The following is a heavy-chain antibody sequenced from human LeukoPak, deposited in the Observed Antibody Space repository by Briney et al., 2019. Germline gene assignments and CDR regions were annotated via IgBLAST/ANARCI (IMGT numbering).Heavy chain of an antibody. CDR1: GYTFTGYY. V-gene: IGHV1-2*02. CDR2: INPNSGGT. Sequence: ASVKVSCTASGYTFTGYYMYWVRQAPGQGLEWMGWINPNSGGTNYAQKFQGRVTMTRDTSTSTAYMELSRLRSDDTAVYYCARTGYSSTYRFTGDYWGQGTLVTVSS. CDR3: ARTGYSSTYRFTGDY. D-gene: IGHD6-13*01. J-gene: IGHJ4*02.